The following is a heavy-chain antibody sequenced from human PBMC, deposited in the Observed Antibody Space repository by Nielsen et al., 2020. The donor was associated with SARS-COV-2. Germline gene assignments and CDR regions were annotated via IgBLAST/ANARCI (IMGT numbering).Heavy chain of an antibody. J-gene: IGHJ6*02. Sequence: GESLKISCAASGFTFGDAIIHWVRQAPGKGLEWVAVIWYDGSNKYYADSVKGRFTISRDNSKNTLYLQMNSLRAEDTAVYYCARDVVIDSSSYYGMDVWGQGTTVTVSS. CDR3: ARDVVIDSSSYYGMDV. D-gene: IGHD6-13*01. V-gene: IGHV3-33*08. CDR1: GFTFGDAI. CDR2: IWYDGSNK.